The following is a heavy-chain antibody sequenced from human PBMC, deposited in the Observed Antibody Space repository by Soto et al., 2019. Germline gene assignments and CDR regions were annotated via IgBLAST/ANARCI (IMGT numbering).Heavy chain of an antibody. CDR2: VKSKTDGGTS. CDR3: AASLPHSGYESLDH. Sequence: GGSLRLSCITSGFTFNHAWMNWVRQAPGKGLEWVGLVKSKTDGGTSVYAAPVKGRSTISRDDAKNLLYLELSSLKSEDSAVYYCAASLPHSGYESLDHWGRGTLVTVSS. CDR1: GFTFNHAW. J-gene: IGHJ4*02. D-gene: IGHD5-12*01. V-gene: IGHV3-15*07.